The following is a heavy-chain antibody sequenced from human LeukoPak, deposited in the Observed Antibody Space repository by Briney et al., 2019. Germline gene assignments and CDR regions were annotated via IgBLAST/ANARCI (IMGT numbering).Heavy chain of an antibody. D-gene: IGHD5-18*01. CDR3: ARREGDTSMVRSFDY. J-gene: IGHJ4*02. CDR2: INHSGST. Sequence: WGSLRLSCAASGFTFSSHSLNWVRQPPGKGLEWIGEINHSGSTNYNPSLKSRVTISVDTSKNQFSLNLSSETAADTAVYYCARREGDTSMVRSFDYWGQGTLVTVSS. V-gene: IGHV4-34*01. CDR1: GFTFSSHS.